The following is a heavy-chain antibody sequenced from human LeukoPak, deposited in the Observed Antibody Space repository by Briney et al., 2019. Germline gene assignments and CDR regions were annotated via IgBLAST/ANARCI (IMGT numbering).Heavy chain of an antibody. J-gene: IGHJ4*02. D-gene: IGHD6-13*01. CDR2: TNEHGTII. CDR3: ARSLPYGTTWYGRSDF. V-gene: IGHV3-74*01. Sequence: GGSLRLSCAASGFSFSNYWFHWVRQAPGEGLVWVSRTNEHGTIINYADSVKGRFTISRDNAMNSLYLQMNSLRVEDTAIYYCARSLPYGTTWYGRSDFWGQGTLVTVSS. CDR1: GFSFSNYW.